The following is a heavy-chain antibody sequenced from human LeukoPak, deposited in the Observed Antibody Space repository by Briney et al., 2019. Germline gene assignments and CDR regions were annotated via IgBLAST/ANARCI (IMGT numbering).Heavy chain of an antibody. Sequence: GGSLRLSCAASGFISSSYWMSWVRQAPGKGLEWVANIKQDGSEKYYVDSVKGRFTIPRDNAKNSLYLQMNSLRAEDTAVYYCARGGYYYDSSGYYDYWGQGTLVTVSS. CDR1: GFISSSYW. J-gene: IGHJ4*02. V-gene: IGHV3-7*01. CDR2: IKQDGSEK. CDR3: ARGGYYYDSSGYYDY. D-gene: IGHD3-22*01.